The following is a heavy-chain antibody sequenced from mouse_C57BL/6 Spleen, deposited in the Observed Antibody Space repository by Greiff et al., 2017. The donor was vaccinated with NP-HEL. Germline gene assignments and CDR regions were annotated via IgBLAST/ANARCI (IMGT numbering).Heavy chain of an antibody. CDR2: IDPSDSYT. CDR3: ARNDDYYGSGLAY. D-gene: IGHD1-1*01. V-gene: IGHV1-50*01. CDR1: GYTFTSYW. Sequence: QVQLQQPGAELVKPGASVKLSCKASGYTFTSYWMQWVKQRPGQGLEWIGEIDPSDSYTNYNQKFKGKATLTVDTSSSTAYMQLSSLTSEDSAVYYCARNDDYYGSGLAYWGQGTLVTVSA. J-gene: IGHJ3*01.